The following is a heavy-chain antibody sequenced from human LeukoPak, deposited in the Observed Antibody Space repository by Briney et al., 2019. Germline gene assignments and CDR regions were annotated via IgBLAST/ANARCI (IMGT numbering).Heavy chain of an antibody. V-gene: IGHV4-31*03. CDR3: AREGITMVRGVPNYYYGMDV. J-gene: IGHJ6*04. D-gene: IGHD3-10*01. CDR1: GGSISSGGYY. Sequence: SQTLSLTCTVSGGSISSGGYYWSWIRQHPGKGLEWIGYIYYSGSTYYNPFLKSRVTISVDTSKNQFSLKLSSVTAADTAVYYCAREGITMVRGVPNYYYGMDVWGKGTTVTVSS. CDR2: IYYSGST.